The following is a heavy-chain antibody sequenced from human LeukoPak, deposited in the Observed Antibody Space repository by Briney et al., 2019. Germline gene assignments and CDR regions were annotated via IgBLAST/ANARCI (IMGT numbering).Heavy chain of an antibody. CDR3: ARDGMASITIFGVVIRPNWFDP. V-gene: IGHV4-34*01. CDR2: INHSGST. Sequence: SETLSLTCAVYGGSFSGYYWSWTRQPPGKGLEWIGEINHSGSTNYNPSLKSRVTISVDTSKNQFSLKLSSVTAADTAVYYCARDGMASITIFGVVIRPNWFDPWGQGTLVTVSS. D-gene: IGHD3-3*01. CDR1: GGSFSGYY. J-gene: IGHJ5*02.